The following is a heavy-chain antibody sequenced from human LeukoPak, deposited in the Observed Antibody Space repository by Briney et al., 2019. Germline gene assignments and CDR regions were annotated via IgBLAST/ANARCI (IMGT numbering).Heavy chain of an antibody. CDR2: ISSSSSYI. D-gene: IGHD6-13*01. CDR1: GFTFSSYA. CDR3: ARDSGDSSSWDYYYGMDV. Sequence: GGSLRLSCAASGFTFSSYAMSWVRQAPGKGLEWVSSISSSSSYIYYADSVKGRFTISRDNAKNSLYLQMNSLRAENTAVYYCARDSGDSSSWDYYYGMDVWGQGTTVTVSS. J-gene: IGHJ6*02. V-gene: IGHV3-21*01.